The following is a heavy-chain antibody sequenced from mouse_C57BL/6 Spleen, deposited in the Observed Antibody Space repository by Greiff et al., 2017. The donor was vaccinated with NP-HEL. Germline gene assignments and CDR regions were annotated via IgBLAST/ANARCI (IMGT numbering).Heavy chain of an antibody. J-gene: IGHJ1*03. CDR1: GYSITSGYY. V-gene: IGHV3-6*01. D-gene: IGHD1-1*01. CDR3: ARDEGYYGSSYFDV. CDR2: ISYDGSN. Sequence: EVKLEESGPGLVKPSQSLSLTCSVTGYSITSGYYWNWIRQFPGNKLEWMGYISYDGSNNYNPSLKNRISITRDTSKNQFFLKLNSVTTEDTATYYCARDEGYYGSSYFDVWGTGTTVTVSS.